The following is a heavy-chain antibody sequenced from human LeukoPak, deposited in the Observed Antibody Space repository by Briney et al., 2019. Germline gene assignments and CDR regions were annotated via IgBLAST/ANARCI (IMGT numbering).Heavy chain of an antibody. Sequence: NASETLSLTCTVSGGSISSSSYYWAWIRQPPGKGLEWIGSIYYRGSTYYNPSLKSRVTISVDTSKNQFSLRLSSVTAADTAVYYCARQRCSSTSCYLFALYAFEIWGQGTMVTVSS. V-gene: IGHV4-39*01. J-gene: IGHJ3*02. CDR1: GGSISSSSYY. CDR3: ARQRCSSTSCYLFALYAFEI. D-gene: IGHD2-2*01. CDR2: IYYRGST.